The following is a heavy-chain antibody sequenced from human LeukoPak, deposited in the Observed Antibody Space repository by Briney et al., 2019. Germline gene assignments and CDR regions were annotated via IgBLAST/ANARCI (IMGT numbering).Heavy chain of an antibody. D-gene: IGHD5-18*01. CDR3: GKTTVGYSSGQKPAWPVDY. J-gene: IGHJ4*02. Sequence: PRGSLRLSCEASGFTFGSHAMYWVRQAPGKGLEWVAGIFGSGGSPHYADSVKGRFTISRDNSRNTVYLQSNSLRAEDTAVYYCGKTTVGYSSGQKPAWPVDYWGQGTLVTVSS. CDR1: GFTFGSHA. V-gene: IGHV3-23*01. CDR2: IFGSGGSP.